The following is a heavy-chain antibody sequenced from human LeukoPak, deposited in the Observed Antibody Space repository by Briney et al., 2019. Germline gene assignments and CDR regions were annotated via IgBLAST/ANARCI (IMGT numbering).Heavy chain of an antibody. CDR2: ISYDGSNK. J-gene: IGHJ4*02. Sequence: PGGSLRLSCAASGFTFSSYGMHWVRQAPGKGLEWVAVISYDGSNKYYADSVKGRFTISRDNSKNTLYLQMNSLRAEDTAVYYCAKAPEETYYYDSSGYYFDYWGQGTLVTVSS. D-gene: IGHD3-22*01. V-gene: IGHV3-30*18. CDR1: GFTFSSYG. CDR3: AKAPEETYYYDSSGYYFDY.